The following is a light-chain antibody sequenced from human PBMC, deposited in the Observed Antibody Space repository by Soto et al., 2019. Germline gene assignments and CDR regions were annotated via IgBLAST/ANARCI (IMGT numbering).Light chain of an antibody. Sequence: DIQMTQSPSSLSASVGDRVTITCRASQTITTYLNWYQQKPGKAPQLLIYGASSLQSGVPSRFTGSGSGTDFTLTISSLQPEDFATYHCQQSLSTPWTFGQGTKVEIK. CDR2: GAS. CDR1: QTITTY. J-gene: IGKJ1*01. CDR3: QQSLSTPWT. V-gene: IGKV1-39*01.